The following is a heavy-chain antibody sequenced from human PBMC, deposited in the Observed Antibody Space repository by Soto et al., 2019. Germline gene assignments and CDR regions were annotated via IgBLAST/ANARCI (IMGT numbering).Heavy chain of an antibody. D-gene: IGHD6-6*01. CDR1: GFTFSSYA. CDR3: AKDPSYSSSSRPFDY. CDR2: ISGSGGST. J-gene: IGHJ4*02. V-gene: IGHV3-23*01. Sequence: PGGSLRLSCAASGFTFSSYAMSWVRQAPGKGLEWVSAISGSGGSTYYADSVKGRFTISRDNSKNTLYLQMNSLRAEDTAVYYCAKDPSYSSSSRPFDYWGQGTLVTVSS.